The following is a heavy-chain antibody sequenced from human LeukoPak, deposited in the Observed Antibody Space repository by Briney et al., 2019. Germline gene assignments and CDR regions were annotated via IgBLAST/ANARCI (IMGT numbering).Heavy chain of an antibody. CDR2: IYTSGST. D-gene: IGHD3-9*01. CDR3: ARGLKSYDILTAYYTFPYFDY. CDR1: GGSISSGSYY. V-gene: IGHV4-61*02. J-gene: IGHJ4*02. Sequence: KPSETLSLTCTVSGGSISSGSYYWSWIRQPAGKRLEWIGRIYTSGSTNYNPSLKSRVTISVDTSKNQFSLKLSSVTVADTAVYYCARGLKSYDILTAYYTFPYFDYWGQGALVTVSS.